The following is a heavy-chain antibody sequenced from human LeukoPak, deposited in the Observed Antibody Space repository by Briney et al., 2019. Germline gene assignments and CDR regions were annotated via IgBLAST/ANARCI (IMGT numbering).Heavy chain of an antibody. V-gene: IGHV3-23*01. Sequence: GGSLRLSCAASGFTFSSYAMSWVRQAPGKGLEWVSATSGSGGSTYYADSVKGRFTISRDNSKNTLYLQMNSLRAEDTAVYYCAKDRSCSNGVCHGDFDYWGQGTLVTVSS. CDR1: GFTFSSYA. CDR2: TSGSGGST. CDR3: AKDRSCSNGVCHGDFDY. D-gene: IGHD2-8*01. J-gene: IGHJ4*02.